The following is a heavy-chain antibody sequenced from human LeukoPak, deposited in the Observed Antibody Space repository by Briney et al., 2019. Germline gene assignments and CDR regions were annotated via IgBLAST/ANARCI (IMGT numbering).Heavy chain of an antibody. CDR2: IYYSGST. Sequence: PSETLSLTCTVSGGSISSYYWSWIRQPAGKGLKWIGYIYYSGSTNYNPSLKSRVTISVDTSKNQFSLKLSSVTAADTAVYYCARDTSYDFWSGPRGFDPWGQGTLVTVSS. D-gene: IGHD3-3*01. V-gene: IGHV4-59*01. CDR3: ARDTSYDFWSGPRGFDP. J-gene: IGHJ5*02. CDR1: GGSISSYY.